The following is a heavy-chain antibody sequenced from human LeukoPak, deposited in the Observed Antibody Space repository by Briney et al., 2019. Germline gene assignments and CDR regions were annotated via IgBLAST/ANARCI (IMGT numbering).Heavy chain of an antibody. D-gene: IGHD3-10*01. V-gene: IGHV3-23*01. Sequence: PGGSLRLSCAASGLSFSDDAMGWVRQAPGKGLEWISEISGSGGSTYYADSVKGRFTISRDNSKNTLYLQMNSLRAEDTAVYYCTRELFDFDYWGQGTLVTVSS. J-gene: IGHJ4*02. CDR2: ISGSGGST. CDR3: TRELFDFDY. CDR1: GLSFSDDA.